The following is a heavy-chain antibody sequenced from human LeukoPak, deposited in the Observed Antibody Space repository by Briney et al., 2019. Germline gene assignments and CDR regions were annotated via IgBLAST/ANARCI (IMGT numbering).Heavy chain of an antibody. Sequence: ASVKVSCKASGCTFTSYDINWVRQATGQGLEWMGWMNPNSGNTGYAQKFQGRVTITRNTSISTAYMELSSLRSEDTAVYYCARGNLYYDFWSGYYYDYWGQGTLVTVSS. CDR3: ARGNLYYDFWSGYYYDY. CDR1: GCTFTSYD. CDR2: MNPNSGNT. D-gene: IGHD3-3*01. V-gene: IGHV1-8*03. J-gene: IGHJ4*02.